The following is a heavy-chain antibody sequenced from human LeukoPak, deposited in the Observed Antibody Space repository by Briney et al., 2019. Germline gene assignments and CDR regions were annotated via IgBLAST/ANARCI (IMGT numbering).Heavy chain of an antibody. CDR1: GFSFSNYA. CDR2: ISHDGINT. CDR3: ARAAIAAARIYYYMDV. J-gene: IGHJ6*03. Sequence: PGGSLRLSCAASGFSFSNYAMHWVRQDSGRGLDWLAVISHDGINTYYADSVKGRFTISRDNAENSLYLQRNSLRAEDTAVYYCARAAIAAARIYYYMDVWGKGTTVTVSS. D-gene: IGHD6-13*01. V-gene: IGHV3-30*03.